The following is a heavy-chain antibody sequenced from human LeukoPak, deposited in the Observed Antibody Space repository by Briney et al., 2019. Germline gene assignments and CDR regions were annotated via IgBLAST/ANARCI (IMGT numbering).Heavy chain of an antibody. D-gene: IGHD1-26*01. CDR3: AKDRTVGASYWYFDL. Sequence: GGSLRLSCAASGSTFSNYVMRWVRQAPGKGLEWVSSISGSGGRTYYADSVKGRFTISRDSSKNTLFLHMNTLRAEDTAIYYCAKDRTVGASYWYFDLWGRGTLVTVSS. J-gene: IGHJ2*01. CDR2: ISGSGGRT. CDR1: GSTFSNYV. V-gene: IGHV3-23*01.